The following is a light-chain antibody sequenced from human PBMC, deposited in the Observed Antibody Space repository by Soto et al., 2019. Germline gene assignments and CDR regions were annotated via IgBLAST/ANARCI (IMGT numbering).Light chain of an antibody. CDR2: SAS. V-gene: IGKV3-15*01. CDR1: QSISNY. J-gene: IGKJ1*01. Sequence: EIVMTQSPATLSMSPGERATLSCRASQSISNYLAWYQQKPGQAPRLLIYSASTRAAGIPARFSGSGSGTEFTLTISSLLSEDLSIYYCQQYDNWPPWTFGQGTSVELK. CDR3: QQYDNWPPWT.